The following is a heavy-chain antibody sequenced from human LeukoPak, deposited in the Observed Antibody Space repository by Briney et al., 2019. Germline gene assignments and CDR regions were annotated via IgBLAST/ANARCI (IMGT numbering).Heavy chain of an antibody. J-gene: IGHJ5*02. Sequence: ASVKVSFKVSGYTLTELSMHWVRQAPGKGLEWMGGFDPEDGETIYAQKFQGRVTMTEDTSTDTAYMELSSLRSEDTAVYYCAIYFLHYYGSGSYYPNWFDPWGQGTLVTVSS. CDR2: FDPEDGET. V-gene: IGHV1-24*01. CDR1: GYTLTELS. CDR3: AIYFLHYYGSGSYYPNWFDP. D-gene: IGHD3-10*01.